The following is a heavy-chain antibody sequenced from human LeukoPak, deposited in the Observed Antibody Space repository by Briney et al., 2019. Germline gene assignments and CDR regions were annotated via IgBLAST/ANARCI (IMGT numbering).Heavy chain of an antibody. CDR3: ARAGYSSTWFDP. CDR1: GFTFTTYS. J-gene: IGHJ5*02. CDR2: INWNGGST. Sequence: PGGSLRLSCEASGFTFTTYSMTWVRQAPGKGLEWVSGINWNGGSTGYADSVKGRFTISRDNAKNSLYLQMNSLRAEDTALYYCARAGYSSTWFDPWGQGTLVTVSS. D-gene: IGHD6-13*01. V-gene: IGHV3-20*04.